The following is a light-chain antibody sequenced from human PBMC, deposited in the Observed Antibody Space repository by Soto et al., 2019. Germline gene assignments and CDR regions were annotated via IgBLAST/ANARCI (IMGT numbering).Light chain of an antibody. J-gene: IGKJ1*01. CDR2: GAS. V-gene: IGKV3-20*01. CDR3: QQYGSSPPLT. Sequence: EIVLTQSPGTLSLSPGERATLSCRASQSVSSSYLAWYQQKPGQAPRLLIYGASSRDTGIPDRFSGSGSGTGFTLTISRLEPEDFAVYYCQQYGSSPPLTFGQGTKVEIK. CDR1: QSVSSSY.